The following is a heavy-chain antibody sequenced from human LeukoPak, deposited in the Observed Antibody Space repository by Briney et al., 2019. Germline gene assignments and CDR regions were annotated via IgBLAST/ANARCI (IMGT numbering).Heavy chain of an antibody. CDR3: ARPSMVRGVPFDY. D-gene: IGHD3-10*01. J-gene: IGHJ4*02. Sequence: ASVKVSCKASGYTFTGYYMHWVRQAPGQGLEWMGWINPNSGGTNYAQKFQGRVTMTRDTSISTAYMELSRLRSDDTAVYYCARPSMVRGVPFDYWGQGTLVTVSS. CDR1: GYTFTGYY. CDR2: INPNSGGT. V-gene: IGHV1-2*02.